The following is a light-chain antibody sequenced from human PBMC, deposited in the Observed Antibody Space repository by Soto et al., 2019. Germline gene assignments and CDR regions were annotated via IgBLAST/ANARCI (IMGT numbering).Light chain of an antibody. CDR2: DAS. J-gene: IGKJ1*01. Sequence: EIVLPQSPATLSLSPGERATLSCSSSQSVSSYLAWYQQKPGQAPRLLIYDASNRATGIPARFSGSGSGTDFTLTISSLEPEDFAVYYCQQRSNWPWTFGQGTKVDI. CDR3: QQRSNWPWT. CDR1: QSVSSY. V-gene: IGKV3-11*01.